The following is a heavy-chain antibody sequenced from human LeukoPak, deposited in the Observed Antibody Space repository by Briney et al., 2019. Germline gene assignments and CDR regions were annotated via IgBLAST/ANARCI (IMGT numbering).Heavy chain of an antibody. J-gene: IGHJ4*02. D-gene: IGHD6-19*01. CDR1: GFTVSSNY. CDR2: IYSGGST. CDR3: ARDITPNIAVAGMDDY. Sequence: GGSLRLSCAASGFTVSSNYKSWVRQAPGKGLEWVSVIYSGGSTYYADSVKGRFTISRDNSKNTLYLQMNSLRAEDTAVYYCARDITPNIAVAGMDDYWGQGTLVTVSS. V-gene: IGHV3-66*01.